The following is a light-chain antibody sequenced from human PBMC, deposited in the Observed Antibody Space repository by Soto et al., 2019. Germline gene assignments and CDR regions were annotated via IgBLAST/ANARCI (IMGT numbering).Light chain of an antibody. Sequence: QLVLTQSPSASASLGASVKLTCTLSSGHSRYAIAWHQQQPEKGPRYLMKLNSDGSHSKGDGIPDRFSGSSSGAERYLTISSLQSEDEADYYYQTWGSGIVIFGGGTKLPVL. CDR2: LNSDGSH. CDR1: SGHSRYA. V-gene: IGLV4-69*01. J-gene: IGLJ2*01. CDR3: QTWGSGIVI.